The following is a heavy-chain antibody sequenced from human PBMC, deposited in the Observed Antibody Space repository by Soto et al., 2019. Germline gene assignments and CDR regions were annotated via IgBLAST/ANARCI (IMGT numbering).Heavy chain of an antibody. Sequence: SVKVSCKASGGTFSSYAISWVRQAPGQGLEWMGGIIPIFGTANYAQKFQGRVTITADESTSTAYMELSSLRSEDTAVYYCARDGVGYYDILTGYYNWFDPWGQGTLVTVSS. V-gene: IGHV1-69*13. J-gene: IGHJ5*02. CDR1: GGTFSSYA. CDR3: ARDGVGYYDILTGYYNWFDP. CDR2: IIPIFGTA. D-gene: IGHD3-9*01.